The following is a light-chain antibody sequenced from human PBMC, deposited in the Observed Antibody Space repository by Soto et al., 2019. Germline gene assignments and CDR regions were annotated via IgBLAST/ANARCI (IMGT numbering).Light chain of an antibody. CDR2: AAS. V-gene: IGKV1-16*02. Sequence: DIRMTQSPSSLSASVGDRVTITCRASQGIRNYLAWFQQKPGKAPKSLIYAASNLQSGVPSNFSGSGYGTDFTLTISSLQPEDFATYYCQQYDTYPLTFGGGTKVEIK. CDR3: QQYDTYPLT. CDR1: QGIRNY. J-gene: IGKJ4*01.